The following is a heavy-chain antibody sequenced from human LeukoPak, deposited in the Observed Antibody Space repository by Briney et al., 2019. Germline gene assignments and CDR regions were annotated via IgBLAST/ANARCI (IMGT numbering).Heavy chain of an antibody. V-gene: IGHV4-39*07. CDR2: IYYSGST. J-gene: IGHJ5*02. D-gene: IGHD3-9*01. CDR3: ARALSYYDILTGYQHWFDP. Sequence: SETLSLTCTVSGGSISSSSYYWGWIRQPPGKGLEWIGSIYYSGSTYYNPSLKSRVTISVDTSKNQFSLKLSSVTAADTAVYYCARALSYYDILTGYQHWFDPWGQGTLVTVSS. CDR1: GGSISSSSYY.